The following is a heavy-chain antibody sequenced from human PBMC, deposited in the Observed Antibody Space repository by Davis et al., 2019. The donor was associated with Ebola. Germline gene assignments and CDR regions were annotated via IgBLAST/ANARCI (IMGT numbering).Heavy chain of an antibody. CDR3: AKRDFGGTSYLDL. Sequence: PGGSLRLSCAASGFSISSYSMNWVRQAPGKGLEWISHFGTDSITMYNADSVKGRFTISRDSAKNSLFLEMNDLRDEDTAVYYCAKRDFGGTSYLDLWGRGTRVTVSS. CDR2: FGTDSITM. V-gene: IGHV3-48*02. J-gene: IGHJ2*01. CDR1: GFSISSYS. D-gene: IGHD3-10*01.